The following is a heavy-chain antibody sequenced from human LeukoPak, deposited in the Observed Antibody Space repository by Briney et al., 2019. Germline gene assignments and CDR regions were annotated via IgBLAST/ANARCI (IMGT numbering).Heavy chain of an antibody. CDR3: ASHGSGSYFTFDY. D-gene: IGHD3-10*01. J-gene: IGHJ4*02. CDR2: ISWNGGSI. V-gene: IGHV3-9*01. Sequence: PGGSLRLSCAASGFTFDDYAMHWVRQAPGKGLEWVSGISWNGGSIGYADSVKGRFTISRDNAKNSLYLQMNSLRAEGTALYYCASHGSGSYFTFDYWGQGTLVTVSS. CDR1: GFTFDDYA.